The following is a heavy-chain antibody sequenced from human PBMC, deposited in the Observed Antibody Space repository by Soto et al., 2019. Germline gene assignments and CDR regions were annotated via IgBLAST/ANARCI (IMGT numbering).Heavy chain of an antibody. CDR1: GFIVSGSY. D-gene: IGHD4-17*01. CDR3: AKDRGNYGDGGLDY. J-gene: IGHJ4*02. CDR2: MYPDGSR. Sequence: EVPLVESGGDLVQPGGSLRLSCVASGFIVSGSYMSWVRQAPGEGLEWVSVMYPDGSRHYAESVKGRFAISRQNSENRVYLQMNSLRTEDTAVYYCAKDRGNYGDGGLDYWGQGTLVTVSS. V-gene: IGHV3-53*04.